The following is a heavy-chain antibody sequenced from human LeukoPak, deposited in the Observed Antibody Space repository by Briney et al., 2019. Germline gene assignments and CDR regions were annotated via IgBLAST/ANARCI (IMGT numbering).Heavy chain of an antibody. J-gene: IGHJ5*02. CDR1: GFTFSSYA. CDR2: ISGSGGST. V-gene: IGHV3-23*01. Sequence: PGASLRLSCAASGFTFSSYAMTWVRQAPGKGLEWVSAISGSGGSTYYADSVKGRFTISRDNSKNTLYLQMNSLRAEDTAVYYCVGGGWYDLGWFDPWGQGTLVTVSS. D-gene: IGHD6-19*01. CDR3: VGGGWYDLGWFDP.